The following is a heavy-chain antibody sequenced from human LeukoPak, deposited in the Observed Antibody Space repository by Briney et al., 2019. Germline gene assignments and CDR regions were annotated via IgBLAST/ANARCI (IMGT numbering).Heavy chain of an antibody. Sequence: SETLSLTCTVSGGSISSSSYYWGWIRQPPGKGLEWIGSIYYSGSTYYNPSLKSRVTMSVDTSKNQFSLKLSSVTAADTAVYYCARVAGYFDSRGYFDYWGQGTLVTVSS. J-gene: IGHJ4*02. CDR1: GGSISSSSYY. CDR2: IYYSGST. D-gene: IGHD3-9*01. V-gene: IGHV4-39*07. CDR3: ARVAGYFDSRGYFDY.